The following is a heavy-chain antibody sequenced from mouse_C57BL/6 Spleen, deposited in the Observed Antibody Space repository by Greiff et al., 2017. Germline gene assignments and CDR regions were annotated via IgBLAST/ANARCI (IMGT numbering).Heavy chain of an antibody. V-gene: IGHV1-69*01. J-gene: IGHJ3*01. Sequence: VQLQQPGAELVMPGASVKLSCKASGYTFTSYWMHWVKQRPGQGLEWIGEIDPSDSYTNYNQKFKGKSTLTVDKSSSTAYMQLSSLTSEDSAVYYCARIYYDYDGFAHWGQGTLVTVSA. CDR3: ARIYYDYDGFAH. CDR2: IDPSDSYT. D-gene: IGHD2-4*01. CDR1: GYTFTSYW.